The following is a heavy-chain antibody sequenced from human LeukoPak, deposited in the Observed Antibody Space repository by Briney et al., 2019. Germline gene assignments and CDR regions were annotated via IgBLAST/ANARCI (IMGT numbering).Heavy chain of an antibody. CDR2: ILGSHGPT. V-gene: IGHV3-23*01. CDR3: TKDPNGDYVGAFDP. D-gene: IGHD4-17*01. CDR1: GLTFSNFA. J-gene: IGHJ5*02. Sequence: ARSLTLSCAASGLTFSNFAMTWVRQAPGKGLEWVSSILGSHGPTYNRDSVKGRFTISRDNSQNTLYLQMNSLRAEDTAVYYCTKDPNGDYVGAFDPWGQGTLVTVSS.